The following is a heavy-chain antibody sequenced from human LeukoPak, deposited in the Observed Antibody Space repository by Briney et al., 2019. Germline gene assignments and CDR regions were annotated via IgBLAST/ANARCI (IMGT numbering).Heavy chain of an antibody. CDR3: ARVLGPNYYDSSGYYDAFDI. V-gene: IGHV1-8*01. CDR2: MNPNSGNT. D-gene: IGHD3-22*01. J-gene: IGHJ3*02. CDR1: GYTFTSYD. Sequence: ASVKVSCKASGYTFTSYDINWVRQATGQGLEWMGWMNPNSGNTGYAQKFQGRVTMTRNTSISTAYMELSSLGSEDTAVYYCARVLGPNYYDSSGYYDAFDIWGQGTMVTVSS.